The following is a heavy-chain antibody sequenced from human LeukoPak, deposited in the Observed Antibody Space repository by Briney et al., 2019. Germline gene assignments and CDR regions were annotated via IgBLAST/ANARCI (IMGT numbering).Heavy chain of an antibody. D-gene: IGHD3-22*01. CDR1: GYIFTSYA. CDR2: INGGSGNT. V-gene: IGHV1-3*01. CDR3: ANPRYDSSGYYYVD. Sequence: APVKVSCKASGYIFTSYAMYCVRQAPGQRLDWMGWINGGSGNTKYSPEFQGRVTITRDTSASTAYMELSSLRSEDTAVYYCANPRYDSSGYYYVDWGQGTLVTVSS. J-gene: IGHJ4*02.